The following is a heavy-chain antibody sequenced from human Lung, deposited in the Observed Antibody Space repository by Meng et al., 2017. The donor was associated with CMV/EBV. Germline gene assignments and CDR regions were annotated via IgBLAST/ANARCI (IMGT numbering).Heavy chain of an antibody. V-gene: IGHV3-21*01. CDR1: GFIFSTYT. CDR3: VRDFQCTSDSCDWDHYYYHGMDV. D-gene: IGHD2-2*01. CDR2: ITSSSGHI. Sequence: GESLKISCATSGFIFSTYTMNWVRQAPGKGLEWSSSITSSSGHIYYADSVKGRFTISRDNAKNSLFLLMNSLRVEDTAVYYCVRDFQCTSDSCDWDHYYYHGMDVWGQGTTVXVSS. J-gene: IGHJ6*02.